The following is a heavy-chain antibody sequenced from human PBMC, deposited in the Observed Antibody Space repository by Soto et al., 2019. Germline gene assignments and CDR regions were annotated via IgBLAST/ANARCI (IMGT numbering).Heavy chain of an antibody. V-gene: IGHV4-34*01. CDR3: ARTTVTTCIDY. CDR1: GGSFSGYY. D-gene: IGHD4-17*01. Sequence: SETLSLTCAVYGGSFSGYYWSWIRQPPGKGLEWIGEINHSGGTNYNPSLKSRVTISVDTSKNQFSLKLSSVTAADTAVYYCARTTVTTCIDYWGQGTLVTVSS. CDR2: INHSGGT. J-gene: IGHJ4*02.